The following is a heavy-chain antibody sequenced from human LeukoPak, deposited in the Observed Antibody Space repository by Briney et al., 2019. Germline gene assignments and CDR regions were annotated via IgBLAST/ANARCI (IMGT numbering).Heavy chain of an antibody. CDR2: ISASGSST. CDR3: VRKEAQHLAFLLGAFHV. D-gene: IGHD6-13*01. V-gene: IGHV3-23*01. Sequence: PGVSLRLSCAASGFTLTTYAMTWVRQAPGKGLEWVSTISASGSSTYYVGSVKGRFTISRANSKNTLYLQMNSLRAEDTAVYYCVRKEAQHLAFLLGAFHVWGQGTMVTVSS. CDR1: GFTLTTYA. J-gene: IGHJ3*01.